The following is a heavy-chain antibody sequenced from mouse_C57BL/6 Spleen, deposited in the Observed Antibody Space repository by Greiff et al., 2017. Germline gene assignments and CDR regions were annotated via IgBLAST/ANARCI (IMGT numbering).Heavy chain of an antibody. J-gene: IGHJ1*03. Sequence: QVQLQQSGAELARPGASVKMSCKASGYTFTSYTMHWVKQRPGQGLEWIGYINPSSGYTKYNQKFKDKATLTADKSSSTAYMQLSSLTSEDSAVYYCARGKSGSSYGYFDVWGTGTTVTVSS. CDR3: ARGKSGSSYGYFDV. CDR2: INPSSGYT. V-gene: IGHV1-4*01. D-gene: IGHD1-1*01. CDR1: GYTFTSYT.